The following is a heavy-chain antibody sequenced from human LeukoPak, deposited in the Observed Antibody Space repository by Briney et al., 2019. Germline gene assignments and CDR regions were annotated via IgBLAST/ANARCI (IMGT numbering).Heavy chain of an antibody. D-gene: IGHD5-18*01. J-gene: IGHJ4*02. Sequence: SETLSLTCTGSGGSISSGSYYWSWIRQPAGKGLEWIGRIYTSGSTNYNPSLKSRVTISVDTSKNQFSLKLSSVTAADTAVYYCARDLSRDTAMDLFDYWGQGTLVTVSS. CDR1: GGSISSGSYY. CDR2: IYTSGST. CDR3: ARDLSRDTAMDLFDY. V-gene: IGHV4-61*02.